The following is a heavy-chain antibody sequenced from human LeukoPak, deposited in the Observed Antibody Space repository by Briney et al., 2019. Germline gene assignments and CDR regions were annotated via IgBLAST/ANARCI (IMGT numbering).Heavy chain of an antibody. D-gene: IGHD6-19*01. Sequence: PGGSLRLSCAAPGFTFSSYAMHWVRQAPGKGLEWVAVISYDGSNKYYADSVKGRFTISRDNSKNTLYLQMNSLRAEDTAVYYCARPYSSGWYYGWFDPWGQGTLVTVSS. V-gene: IGHV3-30-3*01. J-gene: IGHJ5*02. CDR1: GFTFSSYA. CDR3: ARPYSSGWYYGWFDP. CDR2: ISYDGSNK.